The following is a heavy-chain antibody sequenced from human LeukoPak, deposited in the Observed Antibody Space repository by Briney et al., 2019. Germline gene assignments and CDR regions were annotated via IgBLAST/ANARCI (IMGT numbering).Heavy chain of an antibody. Sequence: GASVKVSCKASGYTFTGYYIHWVRQAPGQGLEWMGWMNPNSGNTGYAQKFQGRVTMTRNTSISTAYMELSSLRSEDTAVYYCARGDYYDTSFDYWGQGTLVTVSS. V-gene: IGHV1-8*02. CDR1: GYTFTGYY. CDR3: ARGDYYDTSFDY. CDR2: MNPNSGNT. J-gene: IGHJ4*02. D-gene: IGHD3-22*01.